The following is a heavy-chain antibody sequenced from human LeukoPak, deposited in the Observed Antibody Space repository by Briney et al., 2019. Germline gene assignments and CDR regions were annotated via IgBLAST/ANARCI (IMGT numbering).Heavy chain of an antibody. CDR3: AKDIVRYCSSTSCSPFDY. D-gene: IGHD2-2*01. J-gene: IGHJ4*02. Sequence: GRSLRLSCAASGFTFDDYGTDWVRHAPGKGLEWVSGISWNSGSIGYADSVKGRFTISRDNAKNSLYLQMNSLRAEDMALYYCAKDIVRYCSSTSCSPFDYWGQGTLVTVSS. V-gene: IGHV3-9*03. CDR2: ISWNSGSI. CDR1: GFTFDDYG.